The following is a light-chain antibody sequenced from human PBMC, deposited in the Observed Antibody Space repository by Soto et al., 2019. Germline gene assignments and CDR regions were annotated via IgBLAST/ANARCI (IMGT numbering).Light chain of an antibody. CDR3: HQYNDWPPA. V-gene: IGKV3-15*01. CDR1: QSVSDK. CDR2: GAS. J-gene: IGKJ1*01. Sequence: EIVVTQSPATLSVSPGDRATLSCRASQSVSDKLAWYQQKPGQCPRLLIYGASTRASGIPARFSGSGYGRDFTLTISSLQSEDYGVYYCHQYNDWPPAFGQGTKVEIK.